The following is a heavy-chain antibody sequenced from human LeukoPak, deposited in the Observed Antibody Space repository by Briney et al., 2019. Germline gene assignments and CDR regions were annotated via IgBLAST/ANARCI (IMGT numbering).Heavy chain of an antibody. D-gene: IGHD6-19*01. CDR3: AKDLSGGWSLDY. Sequence: GRSLRLSCGASGFTFSTYGMHWVRQAPGKGLEWVAVISHDGSDKHYADSVKGRFSISRDNSKNTLYLQTNSPRGEDTAVYYCAKDLSGGWSLDYWGQGTLVTVSS. CDR2: ISHDGSDK. CDR1: GFTFSTYG. J-gene: IGHJ4*02. V-gene: IGHV3-30*18.